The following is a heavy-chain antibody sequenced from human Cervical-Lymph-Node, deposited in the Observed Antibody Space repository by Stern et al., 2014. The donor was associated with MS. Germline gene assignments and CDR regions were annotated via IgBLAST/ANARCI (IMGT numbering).Heavy chain of an antibody. CDR1: GFAFRNFA. D-gene: IGHD1-1*01. CDR2: SGSDGAT. V-gene: IGHV3-23*04. J-gene: IGHJ5*02. Sequence: EMQLVESGGGLVQPGGSLRLSCVASGFAFRNFAMTWVRQAPGKGLEWISGSGSDGATHFAESVQGRFALSRDNSKNTLYLYMNSLRAEDTAVYYCGKDLHYWSADAWGQGTLVTVAS. CDR3: GKDLHYWSADA.